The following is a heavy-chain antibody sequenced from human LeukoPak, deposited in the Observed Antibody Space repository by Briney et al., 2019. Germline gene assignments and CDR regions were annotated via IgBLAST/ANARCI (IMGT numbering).Heavy chain of an antibody. Sequence: SETLSLTCTVSGGSISSYYWSWIRQPPGKGLEGIGYIYYSGSTNYNPSLKSRVTISVDTSKNQFSLKLSSVTAADTAVYYCARVKAAAGCFDYWGQGTLVTVSS. D-gene: IGHD6-13*01. CDR1: GGSISSYY. CDR2: IYYSGST. CDR3: ARVKAAAGCFDY. V-gene: IGHV4-59*01. J-gene: IGHJ4*02.